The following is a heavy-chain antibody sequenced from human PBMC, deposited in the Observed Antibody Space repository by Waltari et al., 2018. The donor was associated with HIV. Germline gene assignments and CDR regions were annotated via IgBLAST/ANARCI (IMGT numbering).Heavy chain of an antibody. J-gene: IGHJ6*02. D-gene: IGHD3-10*01. Sequence: EVQLVESGGGLVQPGGSLRLSCAASGFTFRSYWMHWVRQAPGKGLVWVSRNHSDGSSTSYADFVEGRFTISRYNAKNTLYLQKNSLRSEDTAVYYCARREATVVRGGYYYGRDVWGQGTTVTVSS. CDR2: NHSDGSST. CDR3: ARREATVVRGGYYYGRDV. V-gene: IGHV3-74*01. CDR1: GFTFRSYW.